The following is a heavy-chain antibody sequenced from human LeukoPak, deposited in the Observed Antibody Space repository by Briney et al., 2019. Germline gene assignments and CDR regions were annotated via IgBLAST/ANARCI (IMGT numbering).Heavy chain of an antibody. CDR1: GYTFTGYY. D-gene: IGHD6-19*01. CDR3: ARVIAVAGTPDYYYGMDV. J-gene: IGHJ6*02. V-gene: IGHV1-2*04. Sequence: ASVKVSCKASGYTFTGYYMHWVRQAPGQGLEWMGWINPNSGGTNYAQKFQGWATMTRDTSISTAYMELSRLRSDDTAVYYCARVIAVAGTPDYYYGMDVWGQGTTVTVSS. CDR2: INPNSGGT.